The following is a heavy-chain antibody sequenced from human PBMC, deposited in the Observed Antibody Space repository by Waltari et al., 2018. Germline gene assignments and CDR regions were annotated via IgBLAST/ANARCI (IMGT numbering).Heavy chain of an antibody. D-gene: IGHD6-19*01. V-gene: IGHV3-33*01. Sequence: QVLLVESGGGVVQPGRSLRLSCAASGFTFNRYVMKWVRQAPGKGRGWVEVVWDDGINKYYADSVKGRFTIAKDNSENTLYLHMNSLRVEDTATYYCARGALAGRFFDFWGQGTPVIVSS. CDR3: ARGALAGRFFDF. J-gene: IGHJ4*02. CDR2: VWDDGINK. CDR1: GFTFNRYV.